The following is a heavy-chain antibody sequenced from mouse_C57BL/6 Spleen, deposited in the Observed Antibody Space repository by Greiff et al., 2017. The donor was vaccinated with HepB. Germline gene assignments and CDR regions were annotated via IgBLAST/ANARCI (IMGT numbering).Heavy chain of an antibody. CDR1: GFTFSSYG. CDR3: ARHSSPGYFDV. CDR2: ISSGGSYT. Sequence: EVQRVESGGDLVKPGGSLKLSCAASGFTFSSYGMSWVRQTPDKRLEWVATISSGGSYTYYTDSVKGRFTISRDNAKNTLYLQLSSLTSEDTAMYYCARHSSPGYFDVWGTGTTVTVSS. V-gene: IGHV5-6*01. J-gene: IGHJ1*03. D-gene: IGHD1-1*01.